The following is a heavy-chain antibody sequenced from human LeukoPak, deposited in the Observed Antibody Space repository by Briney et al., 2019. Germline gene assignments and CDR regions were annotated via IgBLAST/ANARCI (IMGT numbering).Heavy chain of an antibody. CDR1: GFTFSSYA. Sequence: GGSLRLSCAASGFTFSSYAMSWVRQAPGKGLEWVSAISGSGGSTYYADSVKGRFTISRDNSKNTLYLQMNSLKTEDTAVYYCTSAGAYCGGDCYFDYWGQGTLVTVSS. CDR2: ISGSGGST. V-gene: IGHV3-23*01. D-gene: IGHD2-21*02. CDR3: TSAGAYCGGDCYFDY. J-gene: IGHJ4*02.